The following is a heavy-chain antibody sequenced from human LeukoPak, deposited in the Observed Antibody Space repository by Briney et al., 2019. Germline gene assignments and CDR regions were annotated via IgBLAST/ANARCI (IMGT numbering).Heavy chain of an antibody. J-gene: IGHJ4*02. V-gene: IGHV3-23*01. CDR1: GFTFGDYA. CDR2: ISAGGGNT. Sequence: GRSLRLSCTASGFTFGDYAMSWIRQAPGKGLEWVSAISAGGGNTYYADSVKGRFTISRDNSKNTLFLEMNSLRAEDTAVYYCAKEYSVRNQFDYWGQGTLVAVSS. CDR3: AKEYSVRNQFDY. D-gene: IGHD1-14*01.